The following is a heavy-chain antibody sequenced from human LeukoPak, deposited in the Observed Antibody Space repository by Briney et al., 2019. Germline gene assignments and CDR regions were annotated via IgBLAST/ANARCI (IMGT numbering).Heavy chain of an antibody. Sequence: GGSLRLSCAASGFTFSSYWMTWVRQAPGKGLEWVANIKEDGSKKNYVDSAKGRFTISRDNAKNSLYLQMNSLRAEDTAVYYCAKAEGYCSGTWCFRWFDWWGQGTLVTVSS. V-gene: IGHV3-7*03. CDR3: AKAEGYCSGTWCFRWFDW. CDR1: GFTFSSYW. CDR2: IKEDGSKK. D-gene: IGHD2-15*01. J-gene: IGHJ4*02.